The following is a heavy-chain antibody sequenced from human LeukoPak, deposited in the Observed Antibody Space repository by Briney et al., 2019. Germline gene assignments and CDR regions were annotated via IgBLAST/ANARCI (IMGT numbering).Heavy chain of an antibody. CDR3: ARGQYYDFWSGYLGHYYYMDV. D-gene: IGHD3-3*01. CDR1: GGSISSYY. J-gene: IGHJ6*03. V-gene: IGHV4-59*01. CDR2: IYYSGST. Sequence: SETLSLTCTVSGGSISSYYWSWIRQPPGKGLEWIGYIYYSGSTNYNPSLKSRVTISVDTSKNQFSRRLSSVTAADTAVYYCARGQYYDFWSGYLGHYYYMDVWGKGTTVTVSS.